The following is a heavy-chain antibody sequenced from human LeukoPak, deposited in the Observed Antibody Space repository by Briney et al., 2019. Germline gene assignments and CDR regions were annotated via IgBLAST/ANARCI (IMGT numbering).Heavy chain of an antibody. CDR1: GYSISRDYY. J-gene: IGHJ5*02. D-gene: IGHD1-14*01. Sequence: SETLSLTCVVSGYSISRDYYWGWIRQPPGKGLEWIGSIYYSGSTYYNPSLKSRVTISVDTSKNQFSLKLSSVTAADTAVYYCARTLGYRKNWFDPWGQGTLVTVSS. CDR2: IYYSGST. V-gene: IGHV4-38-2*01. CDR3: ARTLGYRKNWFDP.